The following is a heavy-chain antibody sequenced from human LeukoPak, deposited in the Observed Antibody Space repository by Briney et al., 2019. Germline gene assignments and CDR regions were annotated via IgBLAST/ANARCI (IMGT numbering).Heavy chain of an antibody. CDR1: GYTFTSYG. CDR3: ARVYYDILTGYYRHFDY. Sequence: GASVKVSCKASGYTFTSYGISWVRQAPGQGLEWMGWISAYNGNTNYAQKLQGRVTMTTDTSTSTAYMELRSLRSDDTAVYYCARVYYDILTGYYRHFDYWGQGTLVTVSS. D-gene: IGHD3-9*01. J-gene: IGHJ4*02. CDR2: ISAYNGNT. V-gene: IGHV1-18*01.